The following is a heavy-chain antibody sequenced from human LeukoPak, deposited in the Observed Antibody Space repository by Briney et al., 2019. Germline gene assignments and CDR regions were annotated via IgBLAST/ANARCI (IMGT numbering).Heavy chain of an antibody. CDR1: GYTFTGYY. D-gene: IGHD3-10*01. J-gene: IGHJ6*02. CDR2: INPNSGGT. CDR3: ARSPTYYYGSGSPYGMDV. Sequence: ASVKVCCEASGYTFTGYYMHWVRQAPGQGREWMGWINPNSGGTNYAQKFQGRVTMTRDTSISTAYMELSRLRSDDTAVYYCARSPTYYYGSGSPYGMDVWGQGTTVTVSS. V-gene: IGHV1-2*02.